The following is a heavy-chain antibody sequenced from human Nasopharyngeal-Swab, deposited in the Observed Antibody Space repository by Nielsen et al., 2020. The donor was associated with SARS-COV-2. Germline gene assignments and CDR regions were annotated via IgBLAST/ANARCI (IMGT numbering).Heavy chain of an antibody. D-gene: IGHD3-22*01. V-gene: IGHV4-59*01. CDR1: GGSITSYY. CDR3: ARVGYFDSSGYDY. J-gene: IGHJ4*02. CDR2: IYYTGST. Sequence: SETLSLTCTVSGGSITSYYWSWIRQPPGKGLEWIGYIYYTGSTNYNPSLKSRVTISVDTSKNQFSLKLSSVTAADTAVYYCARVGYFDSSGYDYWGQGTLVTVSS.